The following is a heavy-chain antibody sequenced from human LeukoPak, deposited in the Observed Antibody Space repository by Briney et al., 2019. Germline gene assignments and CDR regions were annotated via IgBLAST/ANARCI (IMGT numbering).Heavy chain of an antibody. CDR2: IFHSGST. V-gene: IGHV4-34*12. Sequence: SETLSLTCAVYGGSFSGYYWSWIRQPPGKGLEWIGSIFHSGSTHYNPSLKSRVTISVDTSKNQFSLKLSSVTAADTAVYYCARGVVAAPQTFDYWGQGTLVTVSS. CDR3: ARGVVAAPQTFDY. CDR1: GGSFSGYY. D-gene: IGHD2-15*01. J-gene: IGHJ4*02.